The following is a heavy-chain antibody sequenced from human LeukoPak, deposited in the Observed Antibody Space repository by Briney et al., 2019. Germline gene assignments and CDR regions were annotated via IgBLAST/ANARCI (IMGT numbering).Heavy chain of an antibody. CDR1: GFTFSSYA. CDR3: AKGASYSSSWLYGMDV. CDR2: ISGSGGST. V-gene: IGHV3-23*01. D-gene: IGHD6-13*01. Sequence: GGSLRLSCAASGFTFSSYAMSWVRQAPGKGLEWVSAISGSGGSTYYADSVKGRFTISRDNSQNTLYLQMNSLRAEDTAVYYCAKGASYSSSWLYGMDVWGQGTTVTVSS. J-gene: IGHJ6*02.